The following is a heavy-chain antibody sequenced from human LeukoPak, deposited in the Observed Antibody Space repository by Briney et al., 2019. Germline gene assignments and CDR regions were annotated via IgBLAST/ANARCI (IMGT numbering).Heavy chain of an antibody. V-gene: IGHV3-23*01. CDR2: INGHGIT. J-gene: IGHJ6*02. Sequence: PGGSLRLSCTASGFTFSSYTMSWVRQAPGEGLEWLSAINGHGITYYADSVKGRFTISRDNSKNTLYLQMNSLRAEDAAVYYCARVLGRCSSTSCYVGYYYGMDVWGQGTTVTVSS. CDR3: ARVLGRCSSTSCYVGYYYGMDV. CDR1: GFTFSSYT. D-gene: IGHD2-2*01.